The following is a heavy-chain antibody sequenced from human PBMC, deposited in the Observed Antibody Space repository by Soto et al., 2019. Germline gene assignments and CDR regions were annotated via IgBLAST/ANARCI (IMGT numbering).Heavy chain of an antibody. V-gene: IGHV1-46*01. CDR3: ARAVVPAAIVQFYYYGTDV. Sequence: ASVKVSCKASGYTFTSYYMHWVRQAPGQGLEWMGIINPSGGSTSYAQKFQGRVTMTRDTSTSTVYMELSSLRSEDTAVYYCARAVVPAAIVQFYYYGTDVWGQGPTVTVSS. CDR1: GYTFTSYY. CDR2: INPSGGST. D-gene: IGHD2-2*02. J-gene: IGHJ6*02.